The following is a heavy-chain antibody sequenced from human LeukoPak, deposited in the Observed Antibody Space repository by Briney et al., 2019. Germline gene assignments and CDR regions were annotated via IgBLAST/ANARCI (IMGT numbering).Heavy chain of an antibody. CDR2: LYSDGNT. CDR1: GFTVITND. Sequence: TGGSLRLSCAASGFTVITNDMTWVRQAPGKGLEWVSVLYSDGNTKYADSVQGRFTISGDNSKNTLYLEMNSLSPDDTAVYYCARGVEPLAANTLAYWGQGTPVTVSS. D-gene: IGHD1-14*01. V-gene: IGHV3-53*01. J-gene: IGHJ4*02. CDR3: ARGVEPLAANTLAY.